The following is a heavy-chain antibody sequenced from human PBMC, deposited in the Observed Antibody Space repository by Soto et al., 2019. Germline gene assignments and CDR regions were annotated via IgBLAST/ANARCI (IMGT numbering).Heavy chain of an antibody. CDR1: GFTSSSYA. D-gene: IGHD6-19*01. J-gene: IGHJ6*02. V-gene: IGHV3-30-3*01. CDR2: ISYDGSNK. Sequence: GGSLRLSCAASGFTSSSYAMHWVRQAPGKGLEWVAVISYDGSNKYYADSVKGRFTISRDNSKNTLYLQMNSLRAEDTAVYYCARDGPRQWLVLYYYGMDVWGQGTTVTVSS. CDR3: ARDGPRQWLVLYYYGMDV.